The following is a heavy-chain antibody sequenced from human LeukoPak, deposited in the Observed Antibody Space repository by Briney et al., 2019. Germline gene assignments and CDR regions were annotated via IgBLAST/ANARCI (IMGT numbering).Heavy chain of an antibody. V-gene: IGHV3-30*16. CDR1: GFTFSSYT. Sequence: GGSLRLSCAASGFTFSSYTMLWVRQAPGKGLEWVASFSYDGSKKNYADSVKGRFTISRDTSRNTLYLQMNGLRPDDTAVYYCARDRHYYESSGFYPEAFDIWGQGTMVTVSS. CDR3: ARDRHYYESSGFYPEAFDI. J-gene: IGHJ3*02. CDR2: FSYDGSKK. D-gene: IGHD3-22*01.